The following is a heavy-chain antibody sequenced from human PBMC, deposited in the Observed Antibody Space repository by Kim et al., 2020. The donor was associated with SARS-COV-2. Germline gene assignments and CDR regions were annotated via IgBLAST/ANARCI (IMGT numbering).Heavy chain of an antibody. V-gene: IGHV4-30-4*01. Sequence: SETLSLTCTVSGGSISSGDYYWSWIRQPPGKGLEWIGYIYYSGSTYYNPSLKSRVTISVDTSKNQFSLKLSSVTAADTAVYYCARSPEAGWDYCSGGSCYWPGYWGQGTLVTVSS. CDR3: ARSPEAGWDYCSGGSCYWPGY. D-gene: IGHD2-15*01. CDR1: GGSISSGDYY. CDR2: IYYSGST. J-gene: IGHJ4*02.